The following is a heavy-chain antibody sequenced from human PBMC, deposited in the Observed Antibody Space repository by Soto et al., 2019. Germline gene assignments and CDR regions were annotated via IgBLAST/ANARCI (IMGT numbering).Heavy chain of an antibody. CDR2: IYYSGSP. V-gene: IGHV4-59*01. D-gene: IGHD6-19*01. CDR1: GGSISNYF. J-gene: IGHJ3*02. Sequence: PSETLSLTCTVSGGSISNYFWNWIRQPPGKGLEWIGSIYYSGSPNYNPSLKSRVTISVDTSRSQFSLDLNSVTAADTAVYYCARSLSSGGWVKTFDIWGQGTMVTVSS. CDR3: ARSLSSGGWVKTFDI.